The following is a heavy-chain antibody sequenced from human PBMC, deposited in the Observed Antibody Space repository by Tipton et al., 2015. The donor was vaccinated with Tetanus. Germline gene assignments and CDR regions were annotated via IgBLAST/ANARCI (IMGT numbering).Heavy chain of an antibody. CDR2: IYPGDSDT. J-gene: IGHJ3*02. Sequence: CAEVKKPGESLKISCKGSGYSFTSYWIGWVRQMPGKGLEWMGIIYPGDSDTRYSPSFQGQVPISADKSISTAYLQWSSLKAWDTALYYCASPVGYYDSSDAFDIWGQGTMVTVSS. CDR1: GYSFTSYW. V-gene: IGHV5-51*01. CDR3: ASPVGYYDSSDAFDI. D-gene: IGHD3-22*01.